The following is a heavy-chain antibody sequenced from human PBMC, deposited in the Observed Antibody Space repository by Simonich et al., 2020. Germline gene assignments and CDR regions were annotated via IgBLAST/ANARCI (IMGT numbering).Heavy chain of an antibody. Sequence: EVQLVESGGGLVKPEGSLRLSCAASGFTFSSYSMNWVRQAPGKGLEWVSSIRSSSSYIYYADSVKGRLTISRDNAKNSLYLKMNSLRAEDTAVYYCARWIAVAGTGAYGMDVWGQGTTVTVSS. CDR3: ARWIAVAGTGAYGMDV. CDR1: GFTFSSYS. V-gene: IGHV3-21*01. CDR2: IRSSSSYI. D-gene: IGHD6-19*01. J-gene: IGHJ6*02.